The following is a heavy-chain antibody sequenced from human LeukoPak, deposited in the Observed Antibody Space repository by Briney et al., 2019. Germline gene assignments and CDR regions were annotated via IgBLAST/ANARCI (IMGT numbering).Heavy chain of an antibody. CDR1: GFSLSTSGVG. J-gene: IGHJ4*02. V-gene: IGHV2-5*02. D-gene: IGHD2/OR15-2a*01. CDR2: IYWDDDK. CDR3: AHSHYVQESFDY. Sequence: SGPTLVNPTQTLTLTCTFSGFSLSTSGVGVGWIRQPPGKALEWLALIYWDDDKRYSPSPKSRLTITKDTSKNQVVLTMTHMDPVDTATYYCAHSHYVQESFDYWGQGTLVTVSS.